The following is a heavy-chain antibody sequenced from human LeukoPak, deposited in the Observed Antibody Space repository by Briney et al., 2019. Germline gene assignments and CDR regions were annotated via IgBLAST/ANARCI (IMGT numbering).Heavy chain of an antibody. V-gene: IGHV3-15*07. CDR3: ARVWYSNGWTTWD. J-gene: IGHJ4*02. CDR1: GFTFSNAW. Sequence: GGSLRLSCAASGFTFSNAWMNWVRQAPGKGLEWVGRIKSKTDGGTTDYAAPVKGRFTISRDDSKNTLYLQMNSLKTEDTAVYYCARVWYSNGWTTWDWGQGTLVTVSS. CDR2: IKSKTDGGTT. D-gene: IGHD6-19*01.